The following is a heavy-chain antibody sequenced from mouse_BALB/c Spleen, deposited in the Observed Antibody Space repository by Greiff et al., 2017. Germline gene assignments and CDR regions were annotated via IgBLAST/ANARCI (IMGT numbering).Heavy chain of an antibody. J-gene: IGHJ4*01. CDR3: ARDRYGSSFHYYAMDD. CDR1: GFSLTGYG. D-gene: IGHD1-1*01. CDR2: IWGDGST. Sequence: VQVVESGPGLVAPSQSLSITCTVSGFSLTGYGVNWVRQPPGKGLEWLGMIWGDGSTDYNSALKSRLSISKDNSKSQVFLKMNSLQTDDTARYYCARDRYGSSFHYYAMDDWGQGTSVTVSS. V-gene: IGHV2-6-7*01.